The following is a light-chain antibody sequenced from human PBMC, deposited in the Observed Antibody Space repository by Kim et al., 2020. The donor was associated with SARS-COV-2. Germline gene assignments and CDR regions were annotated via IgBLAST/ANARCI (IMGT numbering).Light chain of an antibody. CDR3: QKYNSAPWT. J-gene: IGKJ1*01. CDR2: GAS. Sequence: DIQMTQSPSSLSASVGDWVTITCRASQGINRDLAWYQQRPGKVPKVLIYGASTLQSGVPSRFSGGGSGTDFTLTISGLQPEDVATYYCQKYNSAPWTFGQGTKVDIK. V-gene: IGKV1-27*01. CDR1: QGINRD.